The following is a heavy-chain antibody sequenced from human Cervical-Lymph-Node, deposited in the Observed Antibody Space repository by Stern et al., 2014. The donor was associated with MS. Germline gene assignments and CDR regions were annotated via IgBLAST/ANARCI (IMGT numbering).Heavy chain of an antibody. D-gene: IGHD6-13*01. CDR2: MNPNSGNT. CDR1: GYTFTSYD. J-gene: IGHJ5*02. CDR3: ARGLGQLVFFRRQNWFDP. Sequence: QVQLGQSGAEVKKPGASVKVSCKASGYTFTSYDINWVRQATGQGLEWMGWMNPNSGNTGYAQKFQGRVTMTRNTSISTAYMELSSLRSEDTAVYYCARGLGQLVFFRRQNWFDPWGQGTLVTVSS. V-gene: IGHV1-8*01.